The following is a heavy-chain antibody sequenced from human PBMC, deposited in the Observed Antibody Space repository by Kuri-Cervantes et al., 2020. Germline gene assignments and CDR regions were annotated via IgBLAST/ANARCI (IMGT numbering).Heavy chain of an antibody. D-gene: IGHD6-19*01. Sequence: SETLSLTCAVYGGSFSGYYWSWIRQPPGKGLEWIGEINHSGSTNYNPSLKSRVTISVDTSKNQFSLKLSSVTAADTAVYYCASKKLSSGYYYYYMDVWGKGTTVTVSS. CDR3: ASKKLSSGYYYYYMDV. CDR1: GGSFSGYY. J-gene: IGHJ6*03. CDR2: INHSGST. V-gene: IGHV4-34*01.